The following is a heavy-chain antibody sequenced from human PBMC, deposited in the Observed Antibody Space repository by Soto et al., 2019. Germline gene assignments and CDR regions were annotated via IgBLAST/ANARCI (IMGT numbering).Heavy chain of an antibody. J-gene: IGHJ6*02. CDR2: ISAYNGNT. CDR1: GYTFTSYG. CDR3: ARGIAVAVLRPYYYGMDV. Sequence: ASVKVSCKASGYTFTSYGISWVRQAPGQGLEWMGWISAYNGNTNYAQKLQGRVTMTTDTSTSTAYMELRSLRSDDTAVYYCARGIAVAVLRPYYYGMDVWGQGTTVTVSS. D-gene: IGHD6-19*01. V-gene: IGHV1-18*01.